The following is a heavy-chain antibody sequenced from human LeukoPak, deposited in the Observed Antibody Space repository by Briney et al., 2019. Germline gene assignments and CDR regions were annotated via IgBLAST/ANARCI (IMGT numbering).Heavy chain of an antibody. Sequence: LSETLSLTCAVSGGSISSGSWWGWIRQPPGKGLEWIGEIHHSGSTNYNPSLKSRVTLSVDKSKNQLSLRLTSVTAADTAVYYCARGGDYRFDYWGQGTLVTVSS. J-gene: IGHJ4*02. V-gene: IGHV4-4*02. CDR2: IHHSGST. CDR3: ARGGDYRFDY. D-gene: IGHD4-17*01. CDR1: GGSISSGSW.